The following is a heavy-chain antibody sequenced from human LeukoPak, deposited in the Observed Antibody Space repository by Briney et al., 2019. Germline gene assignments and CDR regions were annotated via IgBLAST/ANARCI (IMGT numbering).Heavy chain of an antibody. CDR3: ASTNLNHDLVCGYFDY. V-gene: IGHV3-30*03. Sequence: GGSLRLSCTASGFTFSNSGMHWVRQAPGKGLEWVAVLSNDAINKYYADSVKGRFTISRDNSKNTLYLQMNSLRAEDTAVYYCASTNLNHDLVCGYFDYWGLGTLVTVSS. CDR2: LSNDAINK. D-gene: IGHD3-9*01. J-gene: IGHJ4*02. CDR1: GFTFSNSG.